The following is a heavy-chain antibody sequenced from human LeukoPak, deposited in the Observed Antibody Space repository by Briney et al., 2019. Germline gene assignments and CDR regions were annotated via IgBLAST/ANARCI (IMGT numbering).Heavy chain of an antibody. CDR2: IYSGGNT. J-gene: IGHJ3*02. CDR1: GFTFSSYV. CDR3: ARDRLPPLGAFDI. V-gene: IGHV3-66*01. D-gene: IGHD3-16*01. Sequence: PGGSLRLSWPASGFTFSSYVMSWFRQAPGKGLEWVSVIYSGGNTYYADYVKGRFTISRDNSKNTLYLQMNSLRAEDTAVYHCARDRLPPLGAFDIWGQGTMVTVSS.